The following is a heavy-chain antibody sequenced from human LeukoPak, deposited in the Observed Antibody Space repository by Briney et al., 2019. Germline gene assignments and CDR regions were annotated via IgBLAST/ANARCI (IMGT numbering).Heavy chain of an antibody. Sequence: AGGSLRLSCAASGSTFSSYSMNWVRQAPGKGLEWVSSISSSSSYIYYADSVKGRFTISRDNAKNSLYLQMNSLRAEDTAVYYCASQACSSTSCSAVDPWGQGTLVTVSS. CDR1: GSTFSSYS. CDR2: ISSSSSYI. J-gene: IGHJ5*02. CDR3: ASQACSSTSCSAVDP. D-gene: IGHD2-2*01. V-gene: IGHV3-21*01.